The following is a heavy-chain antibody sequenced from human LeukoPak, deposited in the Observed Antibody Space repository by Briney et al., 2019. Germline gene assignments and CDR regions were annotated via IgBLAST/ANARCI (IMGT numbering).Heavy chain of an antibody. CDR2: INSDGSST. D-gene: IGHD5-12*01. CDR3: ARGERGYSGYDYGLDY. CDR1: GFTFSSYW. V-gene: IGHV3-74*01. Sequence: GGSLRLSCAASGFTFSSYWMHWVRQAPGKGLVWVSRINSDGSSTSYADSVKGRFTISRDNAKNTLYLQMNSLRAENTAVYYCARGERGYSGYDYGLDYWGQGTLVTVSS. J-gene: IGHJ4*02.